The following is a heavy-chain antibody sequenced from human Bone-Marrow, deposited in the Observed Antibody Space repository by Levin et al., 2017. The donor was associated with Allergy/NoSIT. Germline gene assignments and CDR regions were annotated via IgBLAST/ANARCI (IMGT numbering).Heavy chain of an antibody. J-gene: IGHJ4*02. Sequence: PGGSLRLSCVASGFTFSGCWMSWVRQVPGKGLEWVANINQGGSERSYVDSVKGRFTISRDNAKNSLYLQMNSLGAEDTAVYFCARDFWRDFDYWGRGTLVTVSS. CDR2: INQGGSER. CDR3: ARDFWRDFDY. CDR1: GFTFSGCW. V-gene: IGHV3-7*01. D-gene: IGHD3-3*01.